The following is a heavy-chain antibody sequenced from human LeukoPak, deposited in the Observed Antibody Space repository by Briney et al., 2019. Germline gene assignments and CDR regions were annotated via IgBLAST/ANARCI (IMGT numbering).Heavy chain of an antibody. Sequence: ASVKVSCKASGYTFTSYGIRWVRQAPGQGLEWMGWISAYNGNTNYAQKLQGRVTMTTDTSTSTAYMELRSLRSEDTAVYYCAREVALLSYFDYWGQGTLVTVS. D-gene: IGHD2-15*01. CDR1: GYTFTSYG. J-gene: IGHJ4*02. CDR2: ISAYNGNT. CDR3: AREVALLSYFDY. V-gene: IGHV1-18*01.